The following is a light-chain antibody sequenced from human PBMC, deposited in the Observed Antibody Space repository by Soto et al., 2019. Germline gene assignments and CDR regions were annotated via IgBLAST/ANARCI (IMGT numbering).Light chain of an antibody. V-gene: IGLV2-14*01. CDR3: SSYTTRSTVV. Sequence: QAVVTQPASVSGSPGQSITISCTGTSSDVGGYNYVSWFQQHPGKAPNLMIYDVYRRPSGVSYRFSGSKSGNTASLTISGLQAEDEADYYCSSYTTRSTVVFGGGTQLTVL. CDR2: DVY. J-gene: IGLJ2*01. CDR1: SSDVGGYNY.